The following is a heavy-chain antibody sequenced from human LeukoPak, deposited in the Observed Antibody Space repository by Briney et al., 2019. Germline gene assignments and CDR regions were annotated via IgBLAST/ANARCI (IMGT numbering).Heavy chain of an antibody. CDR1: GISLSNYG. D-gene: IGHD2-21*01. CDR2: ISGSGGGT. CDR3: AKRGVVIRVILVGFHKEAYYFDS. V-gene: IGHV3-23*01. Sequence: GGSLRLSCAVSGISLSNYGMSWVRQAPGKGLEWVAGISGSGGGTNYADSVKGRFTISRDNPKDTLYLQMNRLRAEDTAVYFCAKRGVVIRVILVGFHKEAYYFDSWGQGALVTVSS. J-gene: IGHJ4*02.